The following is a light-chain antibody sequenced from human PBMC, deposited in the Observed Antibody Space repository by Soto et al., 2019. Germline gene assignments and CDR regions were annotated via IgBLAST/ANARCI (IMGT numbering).Light chain of an antibody. Sequence: AIQLTQSPSSLAASVGDRVTITCRASQGIRNDLGWYQQKPGKAPKLLIYSASSLQSGVPSRFSGSGSGTDLTLTISSLQPEDFATYYCLHDYNCPLTFGQGTKVDIK. CDR1: QGIRND. J-gene: IGKJ1*01. V-gene: IGKV1-6*01. CDR3: LHDYNCPLT. CDR2: SAS.